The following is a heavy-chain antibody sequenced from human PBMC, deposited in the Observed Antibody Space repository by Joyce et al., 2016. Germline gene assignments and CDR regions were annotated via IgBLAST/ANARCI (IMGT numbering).Heavy chain of an antibody. CDR3: ATLYGSGSYRAFDI. CDR1: GDNFSSYP. Sequence: VQLVQSGAEVKKPGSSVKVSCKASGDNFSSYPISWVRQAPGQGPEWMGGMSPVFGPARYTHKFQGRVTITADEYTSTAYMELTSLRYDDTAVYYCATLYGSGSYRAFDIWGQGTMVTVSS. V-gene: IGHV1-69*01. CDR2: MSPVFGPA. J-gene: IGHJ3*02. D-gene: IGHD3-10*01.